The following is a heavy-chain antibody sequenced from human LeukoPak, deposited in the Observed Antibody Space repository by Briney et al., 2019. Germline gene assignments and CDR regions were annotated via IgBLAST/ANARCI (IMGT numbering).Heavy chain of an antibody. V-gene: IGHV1-46*01. CDR2: INPSGGST. D-gene: IGHD3-16*02. Sequence: GASVKVSCKASGYTFTSYYMHWVRQAPGQGLEWMGIINPSGGSTSYAQKFQGRVTMTRDMSTSTVYMELSSLRAEDTAVYYCAKSELSYYYYYMDVWGKGTTVTVSS. J-gene: IGHJ6*03. CDR3: AKSELSYYYYYMDV. CDR1: GYTFTSYY.